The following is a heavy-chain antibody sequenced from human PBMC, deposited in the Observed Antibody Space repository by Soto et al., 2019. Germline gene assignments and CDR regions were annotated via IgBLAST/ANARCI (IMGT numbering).Heavy chain of an antibody. V-gene: IGHV3-23*01. CDR2: ISGSGGSI. CDR1: GFTFSSYA. J-gene: IGHJ4*02. D-gene: IGHD4-17*01. Sequence: EVQLLESGGGLVQPGGSLRLSCAASGFTFSSYAMNWVRQAPGKGLEWVSGISGSGGSIYYADSVKGRFTTSRDNSKDTLHLQMNSLRADDTAVYFCAKGGSQTTVTTFPYWGQGTLVTVSS. CDR3: AKGGSQTTVTTFPY.